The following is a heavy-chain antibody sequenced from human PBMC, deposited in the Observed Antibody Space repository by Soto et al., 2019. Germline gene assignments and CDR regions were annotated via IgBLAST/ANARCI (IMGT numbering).Heavy chain of an antibody. Sequence: PADSLRPPSKTSGFTFSSYSMNWVRQAPGKGLEWVSSISSSSSYIYYADSVKGRFTISRDNAKNSLYLQMNSLRSEDTAVYYCAKTVVPPGDDYWGGGT. V-gene: IGHV3-21*04. CDR2: ISSSSSYI. J-gene: IGHJ4*02. CDR1: GFTFSSYS. CDR3: AKTVVPPGDDY. D-gene: IGHD2-15*01.